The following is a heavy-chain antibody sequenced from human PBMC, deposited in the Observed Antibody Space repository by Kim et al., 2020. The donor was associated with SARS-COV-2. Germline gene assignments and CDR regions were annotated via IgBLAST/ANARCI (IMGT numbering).Heavy chain of an antibody. D-gene: IGHD2-2*01. Sequence: GGSLRLSCVASGFTFSTHGMYWVRQGPAKGLEWVAYIWYDGSNKDFGDSVRGRFTISRDNSKRTVYLQMNSLRADDTAVYYCAKGVAAASYYGLYF. CDR3: AKGVAAASYYGLYF. V-gene: IGHV3-30*02. CDR2: IWYDGSNK. CDR1: GFTFSTHG. J-gene: IGHJ2*01.